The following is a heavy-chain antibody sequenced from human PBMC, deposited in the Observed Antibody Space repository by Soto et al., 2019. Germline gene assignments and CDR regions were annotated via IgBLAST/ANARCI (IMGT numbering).Heavy chain of an antibody. J-gene: IGHJ1*01. CDR1: GGSISSGGYY. CDR2: IYYSGST. V-gene: IGHV4-31*08. D-gene: IGHD3-22*01. Sequence: QVQLQESGPGLVKPSQTLSLTCTVSGGSISSGGYYWSWIRQHPGKGLEWIGYIYYSGSTYYNPSLTRRVTTPVYTSHNQFSLKLSSVTAADTAAYYCAIYASSGSRGFPHWGQGTLVTVSS. CDR3: AIYASSGSRGFPH.